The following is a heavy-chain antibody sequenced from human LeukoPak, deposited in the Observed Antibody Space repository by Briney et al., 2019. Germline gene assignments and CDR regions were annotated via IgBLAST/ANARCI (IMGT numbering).Heavy chain of an antibody. J-gene: IGHJ4*02. CDR1: GFTVSSNY. D-gene: IGHD2-21*02. Sequence: PGGSLRLSCAASGFTVSSNYMSWVRQAPGKGLEWVSVIYSGGSTYHADSVKGRFTISRDNSKNTLYLQMNSLRAEDTAVYYCAREVTPMLYFDYWGQGTLVTVSS. CDR2: IYSGGST. V-gene: IGHV3-53*01. CDR3: AREVTPMLYFDY.